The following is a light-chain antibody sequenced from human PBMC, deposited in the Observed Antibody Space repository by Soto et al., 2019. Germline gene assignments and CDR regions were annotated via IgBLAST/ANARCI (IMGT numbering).Light chain of an antibody. V-gene: IGKV1-9*01. CDR2: DAS. Sequence: DIQLTQSPSFLSASVGARVTITCRASQGISSYLAWYQQKPGKAPKLLIYDASTLQSGVPSRFSGSGSGTEFTLTISSLQPEDFATYYCQQLNSYPLTFGGGTKVEIK. CDR1: QGISSY. J-gene: IGKJ4*01. CDR3: QQLNSYPLT.